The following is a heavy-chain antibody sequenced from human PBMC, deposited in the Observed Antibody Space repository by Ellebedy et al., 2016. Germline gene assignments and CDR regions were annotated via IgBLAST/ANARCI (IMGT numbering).Heavy chain of an antibody. D-gene: IGHD3-10*01. J-gene: IGHJ4*02. Sequence: ASVKVSXKASGYTFTSYYMHWVRQAPGQGLEWMGIINPSGGSTSYAQKFQGRVTMTRDTSTSTVYMELSRLRSDDTAVYYCVTRPWFGELSIDYWGQGTLVTVSS. CDR1: GYTFTSYY. CDR3: VTRPWFGELSIDY. CDR2: INPSGGST. V-gene: IGHV1-46*01.